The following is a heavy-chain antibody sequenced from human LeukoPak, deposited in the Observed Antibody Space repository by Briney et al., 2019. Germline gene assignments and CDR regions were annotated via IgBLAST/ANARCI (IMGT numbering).Heavy chain of an antibody. J-gene: IGHJ6*03. CDR2: ISYDGSNK. V-gene: IGHV3-30*01. CDR1: GFTFSSYA. CDR3: ARNSGSGRKGYYYYNLDV. D-gene: IGHD3-10*01. Sequence: GGSLRLSCAASGFTFSSYAMHWVRQAPGKGLEWVAVISYDGSNKYYADSVKGRFTISRDNSKNTLYLQMNSLRAEDTAVYYCARNSGSGRKGYYYYNLDVWGKGTTVTVSS.